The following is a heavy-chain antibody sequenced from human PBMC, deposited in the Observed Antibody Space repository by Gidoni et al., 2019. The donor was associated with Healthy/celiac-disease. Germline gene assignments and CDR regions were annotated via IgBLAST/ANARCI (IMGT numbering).Heavy chain of an antibody. D-gene: IGHD4-17*01. J-gene: IGHJ4*02. Sequence: QVQLVVSGGGVFQPGTSLRLSCAASGFPFSSYGMLWVRQAPGKGLEWGAFISYDGSNRFYADSVKGRFTISRDNSKNTLYLQMNSLTADDTAVYFCAKDGSDYGDYRNSQPFDYWGQGTLVTVSS. CDR3: AKDGSDYGDYRNSQPFDY. CDR1: GFPFSSYG. CDR2: ISYDGSNR. V-gene: IGHV3-30*18.